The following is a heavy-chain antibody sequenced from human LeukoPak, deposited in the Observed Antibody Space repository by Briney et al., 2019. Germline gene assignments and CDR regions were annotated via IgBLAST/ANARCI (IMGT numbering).Heavy chain of an antibody. J-gene: IGHJ3*01. Sequence: GGSLRLSCAVSGFAFNSFNMNWVRQAPGKGLEWVSSISSSSSNIYYADSVKGRFTISRDNAKNSLFLQVDSLRADDTAVYYCAGGVGSNDAFDVWGQGTMVTVSP. CDR3: AGGVGSNDAFDV. CDR1: GFAFNSFN. D-gene: IGHD3-16*01. CDR2: ISSSSSNI. V-gene: IGHV3-21*01.